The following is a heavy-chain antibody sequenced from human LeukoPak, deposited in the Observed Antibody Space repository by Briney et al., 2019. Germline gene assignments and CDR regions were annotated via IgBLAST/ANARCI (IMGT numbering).Heavy chain of an antibody. CDR2: INPNSGGT. Sequence: GASVKVSCKASGYTFTSYDINWVRQATGQGLEWMGWINPNSGGTNYAQKFQGRVTMTRDTSISTAYMELSRLRSDDTAVYYCARYCSSTSCYLSFDIWGQGTMVTVSS. D-gene: IGHD2-2*01. CDR1: GYTFTSYD. CDR3: ARYCSSTSCYLSFDI. V-gene: IGHV1-2*02. J-gene: IGHJ3*02.